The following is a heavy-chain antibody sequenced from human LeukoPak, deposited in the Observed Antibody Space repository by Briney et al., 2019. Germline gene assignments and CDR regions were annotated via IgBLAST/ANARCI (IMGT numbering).Heavy chain of an antibody. V-gene: IGHV4-59*01. CDR3: ARGRGSSWYPSTFYFDY. J-gene: IGHJ4*02. Sequence: PSETLSLTCTVSGGSISSYYWSWIRQPPGKGLEWIGYIYYSGSTNYNPSLKSRVTISVDTSKDQFSLKLSSVTAADTAVYYCARGRGSSWYPSTFYFDYWGQGTLVTVSS. CDR1: GGSISSYY. D-gene: IGHD6-13*01. CDR2: IYYSGST.